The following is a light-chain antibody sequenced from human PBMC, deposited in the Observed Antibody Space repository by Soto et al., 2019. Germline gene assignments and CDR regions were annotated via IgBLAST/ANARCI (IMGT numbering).Light chain of an antibody. CDR1: SSDVGGYNY. CDR2: EVN. V-gene: IGLV2-8*01. J-gene: IGLJ1*01. CDR3: KSYEGSNIYV. Sequence: QSALTQPPSASGSPGQSVTISCTGTSSDVGGYNYVSWYQQHPGKALKLMIYEVNKRPSGVPDRFSGSKSGNTASLTVSGLQAEDEADYYCKSYEGSNIYVFGTGTKVTVL.